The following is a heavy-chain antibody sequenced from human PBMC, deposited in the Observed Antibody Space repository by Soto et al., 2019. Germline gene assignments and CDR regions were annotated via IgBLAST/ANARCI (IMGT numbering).Heavy chain of an antibody. V-gene: IGHV3-21*01. CDR1: GFTFSSYS. J-gene: IGHJ4*02. D-gene: IGHD2-21*02. CDR2: ISSSSSYI. Sequence: EVQLVESGGGLVKPGGSLRLSCAASGFTFSSYSMNWVRQAPGKGLEWVPSISSSSSYIYNADSVKGRFTISRDNAKNSLYLQMNSLRAEDTAVYYCARVMAYCGGDCWPDYWGQGTLVTVSS. CDR3: ARVMAYCGGDCWPDY.